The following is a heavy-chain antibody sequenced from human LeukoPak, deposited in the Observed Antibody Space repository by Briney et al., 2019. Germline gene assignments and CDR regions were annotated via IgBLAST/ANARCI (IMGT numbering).Heavy chain of an antibody. CDR3: ARNHVAIQWFGEGGFDP. D-gene: IGHD3-10*01. CDR2: FNPDNGGT. Sequence: VASVTVSCKASGYAFTDYYVHWVRQAPGQGLEWMGWFNPDNGGTNSVQKFQGRVTMTGDTSMRTVYMELTRLRSDDTAVYYCARNHVAIQWFGEGGFDPWGQGTLVTVSS. V-gene: IGHV1-2*02. CDR1: GYAFTDYY. J-gene: IGHJ5*02.